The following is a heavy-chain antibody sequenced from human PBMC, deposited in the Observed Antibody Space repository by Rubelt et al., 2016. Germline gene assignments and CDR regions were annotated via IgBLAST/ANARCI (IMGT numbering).Heavy chain of an antibody. J-gene: IGHJ3*02. Sequence: QVQLQQWGAGLLKPSETLSLTCAVYGGSFSGYYWSWIRQPPGKGLEWIGEINHSGSTNYNPSLKSRVTISVDTSKNQFSLKLSSVTAADTAVYYCARGTLHVDWLFPDAFDIWGQGTMVTVSS. CDR1: GGSFSGYY. CDR3: ARGTLHVDWLFPDAFDI. D-gene: IGHD3-9*01. CDR2: INHSGST. V-gene: IGHV4-34*01.